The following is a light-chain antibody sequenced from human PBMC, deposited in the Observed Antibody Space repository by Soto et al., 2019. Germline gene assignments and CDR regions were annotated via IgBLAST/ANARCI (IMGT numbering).Light chain of an antibody. CDR1: QSISDS. V-gene: IGKV1-5*01. CDR3: QQYHGFSRT. Sequence: DIQMTPSPSTLSASVGDRVPTTCRASQSISDSLAWYQQKPGKAPDLLLSDVSKLERGVASRFSGSGSGTEFTLTISSIQPDDLATYYCQQYHGFSRTFGQGTEVDIK. J-gene: IGKJ1*01. CDR2: DVS.